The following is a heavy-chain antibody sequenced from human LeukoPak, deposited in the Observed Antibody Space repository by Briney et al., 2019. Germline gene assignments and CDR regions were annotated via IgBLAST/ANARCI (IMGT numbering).Heavy chain of an antibody. J-gene: IGHJ4*02. CDR2: IIPIFGTA. CDR1: GDTFSSYA. CDR3: AQFGDYFEF. D-gene: IGHD5-24*01. Sequence: SVKVSCKASGDTFSSYAVNWVRQAPGQGLEWMGGIIPIFGTANYTQKFQGRLTITTDESTSTAYMELSSLRSDDTAVYRAAQFGDYFEFWGQGTLVTVSS. V-gene: IGHV1-69*05.